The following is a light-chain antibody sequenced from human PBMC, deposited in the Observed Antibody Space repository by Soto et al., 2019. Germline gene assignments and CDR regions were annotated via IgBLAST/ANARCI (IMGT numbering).Light chain of an antibody. V-gene: IGKV3-20*01. CDR1: QSISSNY. J-gene: IGKJ2*01. CDR2: GAS. Sequence: EIVLTQSPGTLSLSPGERATLSCRASQSISSNYLAWYQQRPGQAPSLLIYGASTRATGIPDRFSGSGSGTDFTLTINRLEAEDFAVYYCQQYGSSPPTYTFGQGTKLEIK. CDR3: QQYGSSPPTYT.